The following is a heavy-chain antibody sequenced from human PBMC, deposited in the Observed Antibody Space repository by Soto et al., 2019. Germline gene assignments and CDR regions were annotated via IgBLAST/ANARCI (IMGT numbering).Heavy chain of an antibody. Sequence: GGSLRLSCAASGFTFSSYSMNWVRQAPGGGLEWVSSISSRSTYIYYVDSVKGRFTVSRDNAKNSLYLQMNSLRAEDTALYYCARGIDSSGSFDYWGQGTLVTVSS. D-gene: IGHD3-22*01. V-gene: IGHV3-21*01. CDR1: GFTFSSYS. CDR3: ARGIDSSGSFDY. J-gene: IGHJ4*02. CDR2: ISSRSTYI.